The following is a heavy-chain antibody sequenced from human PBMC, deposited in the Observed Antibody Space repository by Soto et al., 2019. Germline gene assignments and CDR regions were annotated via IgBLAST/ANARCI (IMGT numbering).Heavy chain of an antibody. Sequence: SETLSLTCAVYGGSFSGYYWSWIRQPPGKGLEWIGEINHSGSTNYNPSLKSRVTISVDTSKNQFSLKLSSVTAADTAVYYCARMVFGVVIYYYYYGMDVWGQGTTVTVSS. D-gene: IGHD3-3*01. CDR3: ARMVFGVVIYYYYYGMDV. J-gene: IGHJ6*02. CDR2: INHSGST. V-gene: IGHV4-34*01. CDR1: GGSFSGYY.